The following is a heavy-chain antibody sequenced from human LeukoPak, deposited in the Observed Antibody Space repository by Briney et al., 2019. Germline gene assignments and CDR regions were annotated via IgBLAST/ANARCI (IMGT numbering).Heavy chain of an antibody. D-gene: IGHD2-2*01. J-gene: IGHJ4*02. Sequence: SETLSLTCAVYGGSFSGYYWGWIRQPPGKGLEWIGEINHSGSTNYNPSLKSRVTISVDTSKNQFSLKLSSVTAADTAVYYCARLEKVVPAAMEVGAFDYWGQGTLVTVSS. V-gene: IGHV4-34*01. CDR2: INHSGST. CDR3: ARLEKVVPAAMEVGAFDY. CDR1: GGSFSGYY.